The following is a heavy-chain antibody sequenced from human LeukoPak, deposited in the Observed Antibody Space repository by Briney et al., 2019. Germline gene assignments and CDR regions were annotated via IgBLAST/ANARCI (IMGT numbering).Heavy chain of an antibody. CDR1: GYTFTSYD. D-gene: IGHD3-22*01. Sequence: ASVNVSCKASGYTFTSYDINWVRQATGQGLEWMGWMNPNSGNTGYAQKFQGRVTMTRNTSISTAYMELSSLRSEDTAVYYCARVRLYYYDSSGSLGAFDIWGQGTMVTVSS. CDR2: MNPNSGNT. V-gene: IGHV1-8*01. J-gene: IGHJ3*02. CDR3: ARVRLYYYDSSGSLGAFDI.